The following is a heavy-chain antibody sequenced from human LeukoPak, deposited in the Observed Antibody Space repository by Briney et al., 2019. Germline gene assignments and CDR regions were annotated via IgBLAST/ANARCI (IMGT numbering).Heavy chain of an antibody. J-gene: IGHJ4*02. CDR2: IYSGGST. V-gene: IGHV3-66*01. CDR1: GFTVSSNY. D-gene: IGHD3-22*01. Sequence: PGGSLRLSCAASGFTVSSNYMSWVRQVPGKGLEWVSVIYSGGSTYYADSVKGRFTISRDNSKNTLYLQMNSLRAEDTAVYYCARDSYYYDSSGYYWGYWGQGTLVTVSS. CDR3: ARDSYYYDSSGYYWGY.